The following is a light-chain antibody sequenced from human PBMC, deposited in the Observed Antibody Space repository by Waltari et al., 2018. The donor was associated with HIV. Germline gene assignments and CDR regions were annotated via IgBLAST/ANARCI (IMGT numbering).Light chain of an antibody. V-gene: IGLV2-8*01. CDR1: SSDVGGYNY. J-gene: IGLJ3*02. CDR2: EVS. Sequence: QSALTQPPSASGSPGQSVTISCTGTSSDVGGYNYVSWYQQHPGKAPKLMIYEVSKRPSGVPDRFSGSKSGTSASLAISGLRSEDEADYYCAAWDHSLSARVFGGGTKMTVL. CDR3: AAWDHSLSARV.